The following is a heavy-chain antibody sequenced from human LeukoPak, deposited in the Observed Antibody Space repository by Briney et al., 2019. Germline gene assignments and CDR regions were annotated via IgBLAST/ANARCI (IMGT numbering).Heavy chain of an antibody. J-gene: IGHJ2*01. V-gene: IGHV4-59*08. D-gene: IGHD5-24*01. Sequence: SETLSLTCTVSGGSINSYYWSWIRQPPGKGLEWIGRISDSGTTNYNPSLKSRVTISVDTSNNQFSLKLSSVTAADTAVYYCARGCRDGYSNYWYFDLWGRGTLVTVSS. CDR1: GGSINSYY. CDR2: ISDSGTT. CDR3: ARGCRDGYSNYWYFDL.